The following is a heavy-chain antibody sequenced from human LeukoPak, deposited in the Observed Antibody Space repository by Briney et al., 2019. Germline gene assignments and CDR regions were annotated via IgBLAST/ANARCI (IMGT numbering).Heavy chain of an antibody. D-gene: IGHD5-12*01. CDR1: GYTFTSYG. CDR2: ISWNSGSI. CDR3: AKDTQYSGYEAIDY. Sequence: GGSLRLSCAASGYTFTSYGMHWVRQAPGKGLEWVSGISWNSGSIGYADSVKGRFTISRDNAKNSLYLQMNSLRAEDTALYYCAKDTQYSGYEAIDYWGQGTLVTVSS. V-gene: IGHV3-9*01. J-gene: IGHJ4*02.